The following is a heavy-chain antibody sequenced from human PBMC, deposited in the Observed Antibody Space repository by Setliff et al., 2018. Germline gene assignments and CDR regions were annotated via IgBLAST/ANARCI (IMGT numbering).Heavy chain of an antibody. Sequence: SETLSLTCTVSDGSLSTYYWSWIRQPPGKGLEWIGSIFYSGRTFYNPSLKSRVTMSVDTSKNQFSLNLSSVTAADTAVYYCARTGTYRYFDYWGQGALVTVSS. D-gene: IGHD7-27*01. CDR1: DGSLSTYY. CDR2: IFYSGRT. J-gene: IGHJ4*02. CDR3: ARTGTYRYFDY. V-gene: IGHV4-59*04.